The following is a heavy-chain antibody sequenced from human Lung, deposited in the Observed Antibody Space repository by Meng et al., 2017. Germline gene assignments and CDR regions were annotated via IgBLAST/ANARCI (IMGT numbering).Heavy chain of an antibody. Sequence: GSLRLSCTVSGGSISSSSYYWGWIRQPPGKGLEWIGSIYYSGGTYYNPPLKSRVTIAVDTSKNQFSLKLSSVTAADTAVYYCARFDYDSSGYSDYWGQGTLVTVSS. CDR1: GGSISSSSYY. V-gene: IGHV4-39*07. CDR2: IYYSGGT. CDR3: ARFDYDSSGYSDY. J-gene: IGHJ4*02. D-gene: IGHD3-22*01.